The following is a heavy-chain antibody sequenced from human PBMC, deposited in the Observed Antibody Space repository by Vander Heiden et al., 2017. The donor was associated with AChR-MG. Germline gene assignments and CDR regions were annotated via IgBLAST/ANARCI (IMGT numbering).Heavy chain of an antibody. CDR1: RSPLLSPA. J-gene: IGHJ6*02. Sequence: EVLPFDSGGGLVQPGGSLILPRVAPRSPLLSPAVVWVRPPRGRGRGVVSSISDRGDRPYYYTDSVKGRFTITRKNSKNMMYLQMNSLGAEDSAVYYCAKVLSVTEHYWYGMHVWGRGTAVTVSS. CDR3: AKVLSVTEHYWYGMHV. D-gene: IGHD2-21*02. V-gene: IGHV3-23*01. CDR2: ISDRGDRP.